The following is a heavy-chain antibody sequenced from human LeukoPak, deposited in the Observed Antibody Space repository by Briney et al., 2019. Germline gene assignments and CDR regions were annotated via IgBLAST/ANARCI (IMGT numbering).Heavy chain of an antibody. CDR2: LWSDGTHE. CDR3: AGDPPRSGFAFQA. CDR1: GFIFSTHA. D-gene: IGHD3-22*01. Sequence: GGSLRLSCTASGFIFSTHAMHWVRQAPGEGLEWVAFLWSDGTHEHYADSVKGRFTISRDNSKNTLYLQMNSLRVEDTALYYCAGDPPRSGFAFQAWGQGTMVTVS. J-gene: IGHJ3*01. V-gene: IGHV3-33*01.